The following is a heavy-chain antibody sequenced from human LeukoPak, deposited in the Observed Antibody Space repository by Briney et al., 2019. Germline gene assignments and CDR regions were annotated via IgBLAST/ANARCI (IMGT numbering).Heavy chain of an antibody. CDR1: GFTFRSYS. CDR3: ASQIPFYCSAGSCSSY. J-gene: IGHJ4*01. D-gene: IGHD2-15*01. Sequence: GGSLRLSCAASGFTFRSYSMNWVRQAPGKGLEWVSSISSSSSYIYYADSVKGRFTISRDNAKNSLYLQMNSLRAEDTAVYYCASQIPFYCSAGSCSSYWGHGTLVTVSS. V-gene: IGHV3-21*01. CDR2: ISSSSSYI.